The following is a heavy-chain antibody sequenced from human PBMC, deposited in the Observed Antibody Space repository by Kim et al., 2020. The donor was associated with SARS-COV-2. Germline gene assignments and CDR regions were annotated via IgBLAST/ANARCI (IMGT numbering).Heavy chain of an antibody. CDR1: GYIFTSYT. CDR2: INTYNGNT. CDR3: AKDWEVRGITPDY. D-gene: IGHD3-10*01. Sequence: ASVKVSCKASGYIFTSYTMHWLRQAPGQRLEWMGWINTYNGNTKYSQNFQVRLTFTRDTSASTAYMELSSLRYEDTAVYYFAKDWEVRGITPDYWGQGTPVTVSS. V-gene: IGHV1-3*04. J-gene: IGHJ4*02.